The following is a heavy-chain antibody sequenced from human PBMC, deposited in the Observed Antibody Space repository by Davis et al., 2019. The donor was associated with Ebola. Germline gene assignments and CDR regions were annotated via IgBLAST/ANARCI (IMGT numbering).Heavy chain of an antibody. CDR2: ISYDGSNK. V-gene: IGHV3-30*18. CDR3: AKEYCPNSGPYCTYFEV. D-gene: IGHD3-10*01. J-gene: IGHJ4*02. CDR1: GFTFSSYG. Sequence: GESLKTSCAASGFTFSSYGMHWVRQAPGKGLEWVAVISYDGSNKYYADSVKGRFTISRDNSKNTLYLHMNSLRAEDTAVYFCAKEYCPNSGPYCTYFEVWGQGTQVTVSS.